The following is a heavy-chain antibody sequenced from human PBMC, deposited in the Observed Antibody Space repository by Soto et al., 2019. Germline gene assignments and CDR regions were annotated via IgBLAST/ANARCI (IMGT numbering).Heavy chain of an antibody. CDR2: IYPGNSDT. V-gene: IGHV5-51*01. Sequence: GESLNLSCTCSGYRFTLDLIGCVRQVPGKGLEWMGIIYPGNSDTRYSPSFQGQVTISADKSISTAYLQWSSLKASDTAMYYCARHSGGYSYGYYYYYGMDVWGQGTTVTVS. CDR3: ARHSGGYSYGYYYYYGMDV. J-gene: IGHJ6*02. D-gene: IGHD5-18*01. CDR1: GYRFTLDL.